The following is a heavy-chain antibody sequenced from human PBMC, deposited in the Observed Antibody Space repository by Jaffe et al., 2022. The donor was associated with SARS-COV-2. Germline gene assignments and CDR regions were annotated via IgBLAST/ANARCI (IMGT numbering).Heavy chain of an antibody. D-gene: IGHD6-13*01. V-gene: IGHV4-61*02. CDR1: GGSISTGSYF. J-gene: IGHJ6*02. CDR3: ARGRAAAGKGYFGMAV. CDR2: MYTNGNT. Sequence: QVQLQESGPGLVKPSQSLSLTCTVSGGSISTGSYFWTWIRQPAGSGLEWIGRMYTNGNTNYSPSLKSRVTISVDRSKNQFSLRLNSVTAADTAVYYCARGRAAAGKGYFGMAVWGQGTTVSVSS.